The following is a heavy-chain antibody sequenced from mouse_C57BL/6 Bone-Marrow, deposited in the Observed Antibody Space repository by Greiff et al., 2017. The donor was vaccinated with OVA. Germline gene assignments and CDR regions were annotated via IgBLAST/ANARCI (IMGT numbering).Heavy chain of an antibody. J-gene: IGHJ3*01. CDR2: IYPGSGNT. D-gene: IGHD3-3*01. Sequence: QVQLKQSGAELVRPGASVKLSCKASGYTFTDYYINWVKQRPGQGLEWIARIYPGSGNTYYNEKFKGKATLTAEKSSSTAYMQLSSLTSEDSAVYFCARWGWDWFAYWGQGTLVTVSA. V-gene: IGHV1-76*01. CDR3: ARWGWDWFAY. CDR1: GYTFTDYY.